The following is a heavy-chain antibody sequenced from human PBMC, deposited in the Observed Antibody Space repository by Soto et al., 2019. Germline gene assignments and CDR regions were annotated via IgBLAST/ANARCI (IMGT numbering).Heavy chain of an antibody. CDR3: AKDATTHFDY. J-gene: IGHJ4*02. CDR2: ISYDGSKK. V-gene: IGHV3-30*18. D-gene: IGHD5-12*01. Sequence: GRFLKLSCAACGFTFSDYAVNWVRQAPGKGLEWVAVISYDGSKKYYATSVKGRFTISRDNSKNTLYLQMNSLRPEDTAVYYCAKDATTHFDYWGQGTLVTVSS. CDR1: GFTFSDYA.